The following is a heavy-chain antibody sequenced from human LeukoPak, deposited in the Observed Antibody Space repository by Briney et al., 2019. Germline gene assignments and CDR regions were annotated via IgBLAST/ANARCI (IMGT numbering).Heavy chain of an antibody. J-gene: IGHJ4*02. CDR2: ITSSSTYT. CDR1: GFSFSSYN. CDR3: ASSSGIAVAGTFDY. Sequence: GGSLRLSCAASGFSFSSYNMNWVRQTPGKGLEWVSSITSSSTYTFYADSVKGRFTISRDNARDSLYLQMNSLRAEDTALYYCASSSGIAVAGTFDYWGQGTLVTVSS. D-gene: IGHD6-19*01. V-gene: IGHV3-21*04.